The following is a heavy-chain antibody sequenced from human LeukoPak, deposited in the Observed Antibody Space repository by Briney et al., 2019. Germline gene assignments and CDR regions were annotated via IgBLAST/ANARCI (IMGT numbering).Heavy chain of an antibody. D-gene: IGHD1-26*01. J-gene: IGHJ5*02. CDR2: ISAYNGNT. V-gene: IGHV1-18*01. CDR1: GYTFISYG. CDR3: ATATSGSYYGSDNWFDP. Sequence: ASVKVSCKASGYTFISYGISWVRQAPGQGLEWMGWISAYNGNTNYAQKFQGRVTMTEDTSTDTAYMELSSLRSEDTAVYYCATATSGSYYGSDNWFDPWGQGTLVTVSS.